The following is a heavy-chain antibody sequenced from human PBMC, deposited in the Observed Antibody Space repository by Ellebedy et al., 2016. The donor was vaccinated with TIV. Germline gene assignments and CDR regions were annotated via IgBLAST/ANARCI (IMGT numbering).Heavy chain of an antibody. CDR2: IYYSGST. CDR3: SREGPPKYCDL. J-gene: IGHJ2*01. Sequence: MPSETLSLTCTVSGGSISSGGYYWSWIRQHPGKGLEWLGYIYYSGSTYYNPSLKSRVTISVDTPKNQFSLKLSSVTAADTAVDYCSREGPPKYCDLWGRGTLVTVSS. CDR1: GGSISSGGYY. V-gene: IGHV4-31*03.